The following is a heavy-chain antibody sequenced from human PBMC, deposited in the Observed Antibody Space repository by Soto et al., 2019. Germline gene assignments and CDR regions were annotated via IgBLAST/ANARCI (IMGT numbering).Heavy chain of an antibody. D-gene: IGHD6-19*01. CDR2: ISYDGSNK. CDR3: AKDLREQYSSGWYLDY. V-gene: IGHV3-30*18. J-gene: IGHJ4*02. Sequence: PGGSLRLSCAASGFTFSSYGMHWVRQAPGKGLEWVAVISYDGSNKYYADSVKGRFTISRDNSKNTLYLQMNSLRAEDTAVYYCAKDLREQYSSGWYLDYWGQGTLVTVSS. CDR1: GFTFSSYG.